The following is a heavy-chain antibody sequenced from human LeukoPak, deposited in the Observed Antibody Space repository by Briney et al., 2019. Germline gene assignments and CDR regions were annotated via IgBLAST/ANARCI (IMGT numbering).Heavy chain of an antibody. Sequence: SQTLSLTCVISGDSVSSNSAAWDWVRESPSRGLEWLVRTYYRSKWYNDYGVSVKSRITINPDTSKNQFSLQLNSVNPEDTAVYYCARVGDMLLFGGVLLEGYFDSSGPGTLVT. CDR1: GDSVSSNSAA. J-gene: IGHJ4*01. D-gene: IGHD3-16*01. CDR2: TYYRSKWYN. CDR3: ARVGDMLLFGGVLLEGYFDS. V-gene: IGHV6-1*01.